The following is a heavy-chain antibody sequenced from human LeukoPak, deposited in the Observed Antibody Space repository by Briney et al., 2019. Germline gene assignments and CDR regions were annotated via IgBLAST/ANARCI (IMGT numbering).Heavy chain of an antibody. CDR3: AREPQY. J-gene: IGHJ4*02. CDR1: GFTFSSYA. Sequence: PGGSLRFSCAASGFTFSSYAMHWVRQAPGKGLEWVAVISYDGSNKYYADSVKGRFTISRDNSKNTLYLQMNSLRPDDTAVYYCAREPQYWGQGTLITVSS. CDR2: ISYDGSNK. V-gene: IGHV3-30-3*01.